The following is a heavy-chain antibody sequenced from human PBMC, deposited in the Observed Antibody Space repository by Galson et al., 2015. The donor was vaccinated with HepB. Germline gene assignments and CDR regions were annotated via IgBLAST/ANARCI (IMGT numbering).Heavy chain of an antibody. Sequence: SLRLSCAVSGFTLSSYGMSWVRQAPGKGLEWVSGISDSGSTYYADSVKGRFTISKDNSKNTLYLQMNSLRADDTAVYHCAKGQWFPEYWGQGTLVTVSS. D-gene: IGHD3-22*01. V-gene: IGHV3-23*01. CDR2: ISDSGST. J-gene: IGHJ4*02. CDR1: GFTLSSYG. CDR3: AKGQWFPEY.